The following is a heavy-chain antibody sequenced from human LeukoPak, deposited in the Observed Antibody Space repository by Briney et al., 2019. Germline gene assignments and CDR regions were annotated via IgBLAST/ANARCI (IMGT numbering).Heavy chain of an antibody. D-gene: IGHD4-11*01. Sequence: PGGSLRLSCAASGFTFSSYAMSWVRQAPGKGLEWVSGISGSYGSTYYADSVKGRFTTSRDNSKNTLFLQMNSLRTEDTAVYFCARWGNDYSQFDSWGQGTLVTVS. J-gene: IGHJ4*02. CDR3: ARWGNDYSQFDS. CDR1: GFTFSSYA. CDR2: ISGSYGST. V-gene: IGHV3-23*01.